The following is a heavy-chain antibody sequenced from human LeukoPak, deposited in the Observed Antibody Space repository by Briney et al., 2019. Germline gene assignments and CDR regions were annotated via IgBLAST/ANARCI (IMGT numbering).Heavy chain of an antibody. CDR1: GFTFSSYA. Sequence: GGSLRLSCAASGFTFSSYAMSWVRQAPGKGLEWVSAISGSGGSTYYADSVKGRFTVSRDNSKNTLYLQMNSLRAEDTAVYYCASGTPGYSSSSGFDYWGQGTLVTVSS. V-gene: IGHV3-23*01. J-gene: IGHJ4*02. CDR2: ISGSGGST. CDR3: ASGTPGYSSSSGFDY. D-gene: IGHD6-6*01.